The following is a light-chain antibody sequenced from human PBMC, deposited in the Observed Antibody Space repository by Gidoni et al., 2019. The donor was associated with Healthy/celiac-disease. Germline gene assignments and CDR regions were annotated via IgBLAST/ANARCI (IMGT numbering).Light chain of an antibody. CDR2: EGS. Sequence: QSALTQPASVSGSPGQSITISCTGTSSDVGSYNLVSWYQLHPGKAPKLMIYEGSKRPSGVSNRFSGSKSGNTASLTISWLQAEDEADYYCCSYAGSSTYVVFGGGTKLTVL. V-gene: IGLV2-23*01. CDR1: SSDVGSYNL. CDR3: CSYAGSSTYVV. J-gene: IGLJ2*01.